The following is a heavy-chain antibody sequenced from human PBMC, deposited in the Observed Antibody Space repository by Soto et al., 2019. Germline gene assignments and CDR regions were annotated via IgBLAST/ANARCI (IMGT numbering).Heavy chain of an antibody. D-gene: IGHD2-8*01. CDR2: MNPNSGNT. V-gene: IGHV1-8*01. CDR1: GYTFTSYD. Sequence: ASVKVSCKASGYTFTSYDINWVRQATGQGLEWMGWMNPNSGNTGYAQKFQGRVTMTRNTSISTAYMELSSLRSEDTAVYYCARSRRLTYYYSYYMDVWGKGTTVTVSS. CDR3: ARSRRLTYYYSYYMDV. J-gene: IGHJ6*03.